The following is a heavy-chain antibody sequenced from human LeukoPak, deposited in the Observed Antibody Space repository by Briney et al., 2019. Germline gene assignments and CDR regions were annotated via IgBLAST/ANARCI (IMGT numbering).Heavy chain of an antibody. CDR3: ARGSYSSPNWFDP. CDR2: IYHSGST. CDR1: GGSISSGGYS. J-gene: IGHJ5*02. Sequence: PSETLSLTCAVSGGSISSGGYSWSWIRQPPGKGLEWIGYIYHSGSTYYNPSLKSRVTISVDRSKNQFSLKLSSVTAADTAVYYCARGSYSSPNWFDPWGQGTLVTVSS. V-gene: IGHV4-30-2*01. D-gene: IGHD6-13*01.